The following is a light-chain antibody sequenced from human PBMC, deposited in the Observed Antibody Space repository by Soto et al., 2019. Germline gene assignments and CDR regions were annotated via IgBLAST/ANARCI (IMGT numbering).Light chain of an antibody. J-gene: IGKJ1*01. CDR2: AAS. V-gene: IGKV1-27*01. Sequence: DIQMTQSPSSLSASVGDRVTITGRASQGISNYVAWYQQKPGKVPKLLIYAASTLQSGVPSRFSGSGSGTDFTLTISSLQPEDVATYYCQKYNSAPRTFGQGTKVDI. CDR3: QKYNSAPRT. CDR1: QGISNY.